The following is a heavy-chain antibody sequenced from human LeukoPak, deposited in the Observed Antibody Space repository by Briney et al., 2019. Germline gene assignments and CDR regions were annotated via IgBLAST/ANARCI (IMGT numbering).Heavy chain of an antibody. CDR3: ARESRDGIPY. CDR1: GASVNSGSSY. V-gene: IGHV4-61*01. CDR2: IYYSGST. Sequence: SETLSLTCTVSGASVNSGSSYWGWIRQPPGKRLEWIGYIYYSGSTNYNPSLKSRVTISVDTSKNQFSLKLSSVTAADTAVYYCARESRDGIPYWGQGTLVTVSS. D-gene: IGHD5-24*01. J-gene: IGHJ4*02.